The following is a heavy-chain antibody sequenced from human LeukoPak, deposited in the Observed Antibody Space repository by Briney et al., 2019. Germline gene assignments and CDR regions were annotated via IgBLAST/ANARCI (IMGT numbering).Heavy chain of an antibody. CDR2: IYYSGST. CDR3: ARHYGSGSYYRKGTVLFDY. Sequence: SETLSLTCTVSGGSISSYYWSWIRQPPGKGLEWIGYIYYSGSTNYNPSLRSRFTISVDTSKNHFSLKLSSVTAADTAVYYCARHYGSGSYYRKGTVLFDYWGQGTLVTVSS. V-gene: IGHV4-59*01. CDR1: GGSISSYY. J-gene: IGHJ4*02. D-gene: IGHD3-10*01.